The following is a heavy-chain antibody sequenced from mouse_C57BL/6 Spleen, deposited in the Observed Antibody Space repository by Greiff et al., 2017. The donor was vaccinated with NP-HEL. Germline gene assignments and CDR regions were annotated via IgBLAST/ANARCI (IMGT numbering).Heavy chain of an antibody. CDR2: ISSGSSTI. J-gene: IGHJ3*01. CDR3: AREGYDYDSAWFAY. CDR1: GFTFSDYG. V-gene: IGHV5-17*01. Sequence: EVMLVESGGGLVKPGGSLKLSCAASGFTFSDYGMHWVRQAPEKGLEWVAYISSGSSTIYYADTVKGRFTISRDNAKNTLFLQMTSLRSEDTAMYYCAREGYDYDSAWFAYWGQGTLVTVSA. D-gene: IGHD2-4*01.